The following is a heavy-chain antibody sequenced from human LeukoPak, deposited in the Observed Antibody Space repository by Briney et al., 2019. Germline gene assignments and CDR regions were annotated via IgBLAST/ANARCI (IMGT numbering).Heavy chain of an antibody. CDR1: GFSFSTRG. D-gene: IGHD6-19*01. V-gene: IGHV3-33*01. J-gene: IGHJ4*02. CDR3: ARLYSSGWYADH. CDR2: ISYDGSNK. Sequence: GGSLRLSCAASGFSFSTRGMHWVRQAPGKGLEWVAAISYDGSNKYYADSVKDRFTISRDNSKNTLDLQTNSLRAEDTAVYYCARLYSSGWYADHWGQGTLVTVSS.